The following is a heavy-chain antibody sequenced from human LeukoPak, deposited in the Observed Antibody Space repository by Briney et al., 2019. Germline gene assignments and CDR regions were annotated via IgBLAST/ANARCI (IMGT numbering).Heavy chain of an antibody. CDR3: ARAEVGGAQLGPKLEY. CDR2: INHLGSP. CDR1: SGSFSGYY. J-gene: IGHJ4*02. D-gene: IGHD6-13*01. Sequence: PSETLSLTCGVYSGSFSGYYWTWIRQSPGKGLEWIGEINHLGSPNYNPSLKSRVTISIDMSRNQLSLKLTSVTVADSALYYCARAEVGGAQLGPKLEYWGQGTLVTVSS. V-gene: IGHV4-34*01.